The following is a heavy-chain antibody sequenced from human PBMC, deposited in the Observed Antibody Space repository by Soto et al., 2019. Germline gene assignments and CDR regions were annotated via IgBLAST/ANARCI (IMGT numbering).Heavy chain of an antibody. V-gene: IGHV4-59*01. CDR2: IYYSGNT. CDR3: ARYSRSSTYFDS. CDR1: GDSISSYY. Sequence: QVQLQESGPGLVKPSETLSLTCTVSGDSISSYYWSWIRQPPGQGLEWIGYIYYSGNTNYNPSLKGRVTTSVDTSKNQFSLKLSSVTAADTAVYYCARYSRSSTYFDSWGQGTLVTVSS. D-gene: IGHD5-18*01. J-gene: IGHJ4*02.